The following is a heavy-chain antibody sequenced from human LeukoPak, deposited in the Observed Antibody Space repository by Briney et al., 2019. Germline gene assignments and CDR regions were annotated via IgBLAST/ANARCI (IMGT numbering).Heavy chain of an antibody. J-gene: IGHJ4*02. CDR2: INPNSGGT. Sequence: SVKVSCKASGYTFTGYYMHWVRQAPGQGLEWMGWINPNSGGTNYAQKFQGRVTMTRDTSISTAYMELNRLRSDDTAVYYCARDRDYGSGIFDYWGQGTLVTVSS. CDR1: GYTFTGYY. CDR3: ARDRDYGSGIFDY. D-gene: IGHD3-10*01. V-gene: IGHV1-2*02.